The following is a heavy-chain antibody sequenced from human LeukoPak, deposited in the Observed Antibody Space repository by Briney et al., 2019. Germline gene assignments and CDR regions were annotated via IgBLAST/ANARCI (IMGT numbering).Heavy chain of an antibody. CDR1: GGSISSYY. CDR3: ARDLEGSATNWFDP. D-gene: IGHD3-10*01. V-gene: IGHV4-59*01. J-gene: IGHJ5*02. Sequence: SETLSLTCTVSGGSISSYYWGWIRQPPGKGLEWIGYIYYSGSTNYNPSLKSRVTISVDTSKNQFSLKLSSVTAADTAVYYCARDLEGSATNWFDPWGQGTLVTVSS. CDR2: IYYSGST.